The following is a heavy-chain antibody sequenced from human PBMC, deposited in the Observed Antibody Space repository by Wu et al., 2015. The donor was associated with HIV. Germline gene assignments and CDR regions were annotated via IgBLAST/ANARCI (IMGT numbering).Heavy chain of an antibody. CDR3: ARSPGAAGTRDAFDF. CDR2: SNAGNGNT. V-gene: IGHV1-3*02. D-gene: IGHD6-13*01. CDR1: GYTFTSHA. J-gene: IGHJ3*01. Sequence: QVQLVQSGAEVKKPGASVKLSCEASGYTFTSHAINWVRQAPGQRPEWLGWSNAGNGNTRYSQEFQDRITITRDTSARTVYMELRSLRSEDTALYYCARSPGAAGTRDAFDFWGQGTMVTVSS.